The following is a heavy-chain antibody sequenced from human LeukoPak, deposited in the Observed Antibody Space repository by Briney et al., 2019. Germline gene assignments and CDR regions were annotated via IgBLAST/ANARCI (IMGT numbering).Heavy chain of an antibody. CDR2: IGSDNKP. V-gene: IGHV3-23*05. CDR3: ARAVDGYTYGYGY. Sequence: GGSLRLSCEASGFTFSAYAMTWVRQAPGKGLEWVSSIGSDNKPHYSESVKGRFAISRDNSKNILFLHLNSLRDEDTALYYCARAVDGYTYGYGYWGQGTLVTVSS. J-gene: IGHJ4*02. CDR1: GFTFSAYA. D-gene: IGHD5-18*01.